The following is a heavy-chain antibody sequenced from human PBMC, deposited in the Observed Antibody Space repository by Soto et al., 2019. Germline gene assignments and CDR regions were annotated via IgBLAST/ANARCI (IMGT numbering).Heavy chain of an antibody. J-gene: IGHJ4*02. Sequence: QVQLVESGGGVVQPGRSLRLSCAASGFTFSSYGMHWVRQAPGKGLEWVAVTSYDGSNKYYADSVKGRFTISRDNSKNTVYLQMNSLRAEDTAVYYCAKDPGTTFDYWGQGTLVTVSS. CDR3: AKDPGTTFDY. CDR1: GFTFSSYG. CDR2: TSYDGSNK. V-gene: IGHV3-30*18. D-gene: IGHD4-4*01.